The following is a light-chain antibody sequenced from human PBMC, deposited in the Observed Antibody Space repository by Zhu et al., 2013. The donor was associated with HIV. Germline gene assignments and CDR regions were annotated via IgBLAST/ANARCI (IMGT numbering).Light chain of an antibody. J-gene: IGLJ3*02. Sequence: QTVVTQEPSLSVSPGGTVTLTCGLGSGSVSRSHYPSWYQVTPGQSPRTLIFITNSRSSGVPSRFSGSILGNRAALTITGAQADDECDYYCALYVGRSIWVFGGGTRLTVL. CDR3: ALYVGRSIWV. V-gene: IGLV8-61*01. CDR1: SGSVSRSHY. CDR2: ITN.